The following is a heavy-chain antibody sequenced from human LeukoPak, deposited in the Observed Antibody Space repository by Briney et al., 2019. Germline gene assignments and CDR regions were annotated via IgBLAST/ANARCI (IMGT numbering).Heavy chain of an antibody. CDR3: ARGITVVYDFDL. V-gene: IGHV3-7*01. CDR1: GFTFSRSC. CDR2: INKDGSEK. D-gene: IGHD5/OR15-5a*01. Sequence: GGSLRLSCAASGFTFSRSCMSWVRQAPGKGLEWVATINKDGSEKYYVDSMKGRFTVSRDNARNSLYLQMDSLRAEDTAVYYGARGITVVYDFDLWGRGTLVTVSS. J-gene: IGHJ2*01.